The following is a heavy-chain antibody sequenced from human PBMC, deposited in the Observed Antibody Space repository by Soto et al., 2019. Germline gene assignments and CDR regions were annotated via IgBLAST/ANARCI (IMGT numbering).Heavy chain of an antibody. CDR1: GFTFSSYA. J-gene: IGHJ6*02. Sequence: SLRLSCAASGFTFSSYAMSWVRQAPGKGLEWVSTISGSGGSTYYADSVKGRFTISRDNSKNTLYLQMNSLRAEDTAVYYCAKVRGLNFNYYYYYGMDVWGQGTTVTVSS. CDR2: ISGSGGST. CDR3: AKVRGLNFNYYYYYGMDV. V-gene: IGHV3-23*01.